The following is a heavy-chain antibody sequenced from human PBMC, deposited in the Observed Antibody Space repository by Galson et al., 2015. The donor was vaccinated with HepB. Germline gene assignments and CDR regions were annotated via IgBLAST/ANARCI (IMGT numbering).Heavy chain of an antibody. V-gene: IGHV4-4*02. CDR2: IYNSGTT. CDR3: AREGSAHADAFDI. D-gene: IGHD2-15*01. J-gene: IGHJ3*02. CDR1: SDSISSRNW. Sequence: ETLSLTCAVSSDSISSRNWWSWVRQPPGKGLEWIGEIYNSGTTNYNPSLKSRVTISIDKSKNDFSLKLNSVTAADTAVYYCAREGSAHADAFDIWGQGTMVIVSS.